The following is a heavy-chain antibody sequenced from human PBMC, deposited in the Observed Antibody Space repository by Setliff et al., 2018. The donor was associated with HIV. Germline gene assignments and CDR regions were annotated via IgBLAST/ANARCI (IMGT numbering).Heavy chain of an antibody. Sequence: SCAASGFTFSAHGMHWVRQAPGKGLEWVAFINYDESYEYYADSVKGRVTISRDNSKNTVDLQMNSLRAEDTAVYYCAKDGDYSNWDYDAFDIWGQGTTVTVSS. CDR3: AKDGDYSNWDYDAFDI. CDR1: GFTFSAHG. D-gene: IGHD1-7*01. J-gene: IGHJ3*02. CDR2: INYDESYE. V-gene: IGHV3-30*02.